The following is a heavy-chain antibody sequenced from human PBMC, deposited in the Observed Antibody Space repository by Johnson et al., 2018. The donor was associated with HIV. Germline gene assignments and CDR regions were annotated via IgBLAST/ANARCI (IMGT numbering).Heavy chain of an antibody. CDR3: TTDHCSGDSCWRGGSCYNAFDI. V-gene: IGHV3-33*03. CDR2: LRYDGSTI. J-gene: IGHJ3*02. D-gene: IGHD2-15*01. CDR1: GFTFSSYG. Sequence: VQLVESGGGLVQPGRSLRLSCAASGFTFSSYGMHWVRQAPGKGLEWVAFLRYDGSTIYYADSVKGRFTISRANAKNSLYLQLNSLKIEDTAVYYCTTDHCSGDSCWRGGSCYNAFDIWGQGTMVTVSS.